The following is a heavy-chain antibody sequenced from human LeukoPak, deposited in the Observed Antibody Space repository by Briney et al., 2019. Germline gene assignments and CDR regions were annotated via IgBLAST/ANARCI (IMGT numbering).Heavy chain of an antibody. J-gene: IGHJ4*02. CDR3: ARVEYSGWNLEY. Sequence: GGPLRLSCEASGFTFRSYWMCWVRQAPGKGLEWGANINQGGSVQYYMDSVKGRFTISRDDAKNSLYVQTNSLRDEDTAVYYCARVEYSGWNLEYWGQGTLVTVSS. V-gene: IGHV3-7*01. CDR1: GFTFRSYW. CDR2: INQGGSVQ. D-gene: IGHD5-12*01.